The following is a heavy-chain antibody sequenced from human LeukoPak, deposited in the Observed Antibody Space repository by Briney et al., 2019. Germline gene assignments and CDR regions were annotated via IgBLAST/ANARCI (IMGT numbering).Heavy chain of an antibody. V-gene: IGHV1-18*01. CDR1: GYTFATYG. CDR3: ARVTAAIYGFDF. Sequence: ASVKVSCKASGYTFATYGISWVRQAPGQGLEWMGWISGYNGNTNYVQKLQGRVTTTTDTSTSTAYMELRSLRSDDTAVYYCARVTAAIYGFDFWGQGTLVTVSS. D-gene: IGHD6-13*01. CDR2: ISGYNGNT. J-gene: IGHJ4*02.